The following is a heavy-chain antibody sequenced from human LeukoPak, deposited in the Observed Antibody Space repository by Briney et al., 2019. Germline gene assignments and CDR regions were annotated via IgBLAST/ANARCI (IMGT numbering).Heavy chain of an antibody. CDR3: ARRMMGAAI. CDR1: GFTFSSYA. V-gene: IGHV3-30-3*01. CDR2: ISYDGSNK. D-gene: IGHD2-2*01. Sequence: PGGSLRLSCAASGFTFSSYAMHWVRQAPGKGLEWVAVISYDGSNKYYADSVKGRFTISRDNSKNTLYLQMNSLRAEDTAVYYCARRMMGAAIWGQGTLVTVSS. J-gene: IGHJ4*02.